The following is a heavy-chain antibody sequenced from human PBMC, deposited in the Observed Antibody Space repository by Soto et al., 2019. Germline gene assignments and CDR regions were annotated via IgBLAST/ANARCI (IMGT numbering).Heavy chain of an antibody. CDR1: GGSFSGYY. D-gene: IGHD6-19*01. CDR3: ARGLYSSGWYFRYYFDY. J-gene: IGHJ4*02. Sequence: SETVSLTCAVYGGSFSGYYWSWIRQPPGKGLEWIGEINHSGSTNYNPSLKSRVTISVDTSKNQFSLKLSSVTAADTAVYYCARGLYSSGWYFRYYFDYWGQGTLVTVSS. CDR2: INHSGST. V-gene: IGHV4-34*01.